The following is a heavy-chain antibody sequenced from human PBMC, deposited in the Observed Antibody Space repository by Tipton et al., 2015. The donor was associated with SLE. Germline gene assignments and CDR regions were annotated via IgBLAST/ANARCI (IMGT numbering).Heavy chain of an antibody. Sequence: TLSLTCTVSGGSISSGHYYWSWIRQHPGKGLEWIGYIYSSGSTYSNPSLKSRINISVDTSKNQFSLNLSSVTAADTSVYFCARQGTGWYFDYWGQGMLVTVSS. V-gene: IGHV4-31*03. J-gene: IGHJ4*02. CDR3: ARQGTGWYFDY. CDR2: IYSSGST. CDR1: GGSISSGHYY. D-gene: IGHD1-1*01.